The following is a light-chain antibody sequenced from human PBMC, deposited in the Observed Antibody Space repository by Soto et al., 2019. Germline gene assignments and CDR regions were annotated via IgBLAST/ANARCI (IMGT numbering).Light chain of an antibody. J-gene: IGKJ5*01. V-gene: IGKV1-5*01. CDR2: DAS. CDR1: QGISSW. Sequence: DIQMTPSPSSLSASVGDRVTITCRASQGISSWLAWYQQKPGKSPKLLIYDASSLESGVPSRFSGSGSGTEFTLTISSLQPDDFATYYCQQYNSYSIAFGQGTRLEIK. CDR3: QQYNSYSIA.